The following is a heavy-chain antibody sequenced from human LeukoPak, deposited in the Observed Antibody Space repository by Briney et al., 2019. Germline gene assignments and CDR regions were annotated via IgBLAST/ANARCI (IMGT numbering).Heavy chain of an antibody. CDR1: GGSISSSNYY. CDR3: ARGSGGGRFRHIVVVTAGDYFDY. V-gene: IGHV4-39*07. D-gene: IGHD2-21*02. J-gene: IGHJ4*02. CDR2: IHYSGTT. Sequence: SETLSLTCTVSGGSISSSNYYWGWIRQPPGKGLEWIASIHYSGTTYYNPSLKSRVTISVDTSKNQFSLKLSSVTAADTAVYYCARGSGGGRFRHIVVVTAGDYFDYWGQGTLVTVSS.